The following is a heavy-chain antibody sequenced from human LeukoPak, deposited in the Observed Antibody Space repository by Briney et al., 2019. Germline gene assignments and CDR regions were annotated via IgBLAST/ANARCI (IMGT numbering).Heavy chain of an antibody. J-gene: IGHJ6*02. V-gene: IGHV3-23*01. CDR1: GFTFSSYA. CDR2: ISGSGGST. D-gene: IGHD3-9*01. CDR3: AKDKARLYYGILTGYCQFGWDV. Sequence: GGSLRLSCAASGFTFSSYAMSWVRQAPGKGLEWVSAISGSGGSTYYADSVKGRFTISRDNSKNTLYLQMNSLRAEDTAVYYCAKDKARLYYGILTGYCQFGWDVWGQGTTVTVSS.